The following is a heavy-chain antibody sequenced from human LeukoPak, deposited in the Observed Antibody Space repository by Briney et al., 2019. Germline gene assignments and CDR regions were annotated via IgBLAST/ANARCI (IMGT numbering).Heavy chain of an antibody. CDR3: ARVWGLDPSTFAY. J-gene: IGHJ4*02. Sequence: RASVKVSCKASGYTFTGYYMHWVRQAPGQGLEWMGQINPNSGGTNYGQKFQGRVTMTRDTSISTAYMELSRLRSDDTAVYYCARVWGLDPSTFAYWGQGTLVTVSS. D-gene: IGHD2/OR15-2a*01. V-gene: IGHV1-2*06. CDR1: GYTFTGYY. CDR2: INPNSGGT.